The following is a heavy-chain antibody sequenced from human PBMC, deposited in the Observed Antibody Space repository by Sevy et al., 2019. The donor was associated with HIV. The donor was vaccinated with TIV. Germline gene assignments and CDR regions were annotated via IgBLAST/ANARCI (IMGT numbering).Heavy chain of an antibody. V-gene: IGHV3-21*06. Sequence: GGSLRLSCAASGFTFSSYSMNWVRQAPGKGLEWVSSISSSSSYICYADSVKGRFTISRDNAKNSLCLQMNSLRAEDTAVYYCARDWGGEGGTMFCVVISHDYYYGIDVWGQGTTVTVSS. CDR1: GFTFSSYS. CDR2: ISSSSSYI. D-gene: IGHD3-3*01. J-gene: IGHJ6*02. CDR3: ARDWGGEGGTMFCVVISHDYYYGIDV.